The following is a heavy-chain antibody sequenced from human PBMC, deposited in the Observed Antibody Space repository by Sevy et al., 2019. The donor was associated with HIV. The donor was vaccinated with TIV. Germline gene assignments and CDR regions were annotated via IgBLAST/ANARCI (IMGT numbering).Heavy chain of an antibody. CDR3: ARDAQEYDSSGYYLNHGMDV. V-gene: IGHV3-48*03. J-gene: IGHJ6*02. CDR1: GFTFSSYE. CDR2: ISSSGSTT. Sequence: GGSLRLSCAASGFTFSSYEMNWVRQAPGKGLEWVSYISSSGSTTYYADAVKGQFTISRDNAKNSLYMQMNSLRAEDTAVYYCARDAQEYDSSGYYLNHGMDVWGQGTTVTVSS. D-gene: IGHD3-22*01.